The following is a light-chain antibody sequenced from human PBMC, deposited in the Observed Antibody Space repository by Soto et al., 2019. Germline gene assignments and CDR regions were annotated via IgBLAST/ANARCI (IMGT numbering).Light chain of an antibody. CDR1: QSISNW. Sequence: DIQMTQSPSTLPASVGDRVTITCRASQSISNWLAWYHQKPGKAPKLLIYMASNLESGVPSRFSGSGSGTEFTLTINSLQPDDFATYYCQQYDSYPCTFGQGTKLEI. J-gene: IGKJ2*02. CDR3: QQYDSYPCT. CDR2: MAS. V-gene: IGKV1-5*03.